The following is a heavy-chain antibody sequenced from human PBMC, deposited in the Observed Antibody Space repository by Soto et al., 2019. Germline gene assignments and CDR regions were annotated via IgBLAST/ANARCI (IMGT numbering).Heavy chain of an antibody. CDR3: ARDKGYGFGWSSSSGMDV. J-gene: IGHJ6*02. Sequence: ASVKVSCKASGYTFSNFGLSWVRQAPGQGLEWMGWISGYNDNTNSAQKFQGRVTMTTDTSTTTAYMEVRSLTSDDTAVYYCARDKGYGFGWSSSSGMDVWGQGTTVTVS. D-gene: IGHD5-18*01. CDR1: GYTFSNFG. CDR2: ISGYNDNT. V-gene: IGHV1-18*01.